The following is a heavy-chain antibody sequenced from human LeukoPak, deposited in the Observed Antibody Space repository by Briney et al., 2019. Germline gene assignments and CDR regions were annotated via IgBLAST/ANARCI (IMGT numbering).Heavy chain of an antibody. J-gene: IGHJ4*02. CDR1: GFTFNSHA. Sequence: GGSLRLSCAASGFTFNSHAINWVRQAPGKGLEWVSAVSTSGRTYYAGSVKGRFTISRDNSKNTLYLQMNSLRAEDTAVYYCATVPSSGTYYAPLDYWGQGTLVTVSS. V-gene: IGHV3-23*01. CDR2: VSTSGRT. D-gene: IGHD1-26*01. CDR3: ATVPSSGTYYAPLDY.